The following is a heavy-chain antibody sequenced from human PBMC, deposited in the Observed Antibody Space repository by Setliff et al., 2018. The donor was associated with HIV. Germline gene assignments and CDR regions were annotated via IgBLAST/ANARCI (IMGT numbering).Heavy chain of an antibody. CDR1: GGSLSSSNYY. Sequence: SETLSLTCTVSGGSLSSSNYYCGWIRQPPGKGLEWIGSIYYSGNTNYNPSLKSRVTISVDTSKNQFSLKLSSVTAADTAVYYCARDRYTWNYGKNYMDVWGKGTTVTVSS. D-gene: IGHD1-7*01. J-gene: IGHJ6*03. CDR3: ARDRYTWNYGKNYMDV. V-gene: IGHV4-39*07. CDR2: IYYSGNT.